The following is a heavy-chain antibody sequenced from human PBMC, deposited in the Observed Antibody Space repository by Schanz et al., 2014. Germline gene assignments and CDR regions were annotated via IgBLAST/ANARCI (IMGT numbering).Heavy chain of an antibody. D-gene: IGHD5-12*01. CDR3: ARDFHGYWPHLDY. J-gene: IGHJ4*02. Sequence: QVQLVESGGGVVKPGRSLRLSCVASGFTFSSYDVFWVRQAPGKGLEWVAILWHDGSKKYYADSVKGRFTVSRDNSKNSVYLQLNSLRAEDTAVYYCARDFHGYWPHLDYWGQGSLVTVSS. CDR1: GFTFSSYD. CDR2: LWHDGSKK. V-gene: IGHV3-33*01.